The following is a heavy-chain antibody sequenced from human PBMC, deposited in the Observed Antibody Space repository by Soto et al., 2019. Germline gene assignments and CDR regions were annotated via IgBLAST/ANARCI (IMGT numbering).Heavy chain of an antibody. Sequence: WETLSLTCTVSGGSVSSGSYYWGWIRQPPGKGLEWIASIYYSGSTYYNPSLKSRVTIFVDTSKNQFSLKLSSVTAADTAVYYCARRYGSAIAYWGQGTLVTVSS. V-gene: IGHV4-39*01. CDR2: IYYSGST. J-gene: IGHJ4*02. CDR1: GGSVSSGSYY. CDR3: ARRYGSAIAY. D-gene: IGHD1-26*01.